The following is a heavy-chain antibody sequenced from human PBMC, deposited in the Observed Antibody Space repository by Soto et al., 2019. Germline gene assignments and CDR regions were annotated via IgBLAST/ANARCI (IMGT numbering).Heavy chain of an antibody. CDR3: AKDRGLAESGRWSHYYYGMDV. D-gene: IGHD1-26*01. CDR1: GFTLTNSG. CDR2: ISSDGSSK. V-gene: IGHV3-30*18. J-gene: IGHJ6*02. Sequence: QVQLLESGGGVVQPGRSLRLSCVASGFTLTNSGMHWVRQAPGQGLEWVAVISSDGSSKYYGDSVRGRFTISRDNSQNTLFLEMNSLRSEDTAVYYCAKDRGLAESGRWSHYYYGMDVWGQGTTVTVSS.